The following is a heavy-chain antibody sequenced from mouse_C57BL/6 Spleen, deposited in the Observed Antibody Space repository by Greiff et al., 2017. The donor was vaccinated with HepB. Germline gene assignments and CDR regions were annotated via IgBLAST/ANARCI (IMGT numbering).Heavy chain of an antibody. CDR3: ARLGAMARGYFDV. CDR1: GFNIKDYY. D-gene: IGHD1-1*02. J-gene: IGHJ1*03. V-gene: IGHV14-2*01. CDR2: IDPEDGET. Sequence: VQLKESGAELVKPGASVKLSCTASGFNIKDYYMHWVKQRTEQGLEWIGRIDPEDGETKYAPKFQGKATITADTSSNTAYLQLSSLTSEDTAVYYWARLGAMARGYFDVWGTGTTVTVSS.